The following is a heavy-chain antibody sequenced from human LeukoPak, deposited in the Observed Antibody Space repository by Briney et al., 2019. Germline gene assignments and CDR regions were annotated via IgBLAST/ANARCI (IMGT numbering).Heavy chain of an antibody. CDR2: IYYSWST. Sequence: AETLSLTCTVSGGSISSQHWSWVREPPGKGLEWIGYIYYSWSTNYNPSLKSRVTISVDTSKNQFSLKLSSVTAADTAVYYCARVRTGRSFDYWGQGTLVTVSS. J-gene: IGHJ4*02. D-gene: IGHD3/OR15-3a*01. V-gene: IGHV4-59*11. CDR3: ARVRTGRSFDY. CDR1: GGSISSQH.